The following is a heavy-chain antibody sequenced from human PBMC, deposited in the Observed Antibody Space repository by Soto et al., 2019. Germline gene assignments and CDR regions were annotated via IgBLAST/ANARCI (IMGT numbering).Heavy chain of an antibody. CDR1: GGSISSSSYY. J-gene: IGHJ4*02. Sequence: QLQLQESGPGLVKPSETLSLTCTVSGGSISSSSYYWSWIRQPPGKGLEWIGSIYYSGSTYYNPSLKSRVTISVDTSKNQFSLKLSSVTAADTAVYYCVTSGITMVRGVEYFDYWGQGTLVTVSS. D-gene: IGHD3-10*01. V-gene: IGHV4-39*01. CDR2: IYYSGST. CDR3: VTSGITMVRGVEYFDY.